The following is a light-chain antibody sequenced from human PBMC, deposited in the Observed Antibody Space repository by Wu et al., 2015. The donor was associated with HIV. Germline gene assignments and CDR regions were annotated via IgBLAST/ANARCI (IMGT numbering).Light chain of an antibody. CDR2: GAS. CDR1: QNINTY. V-gene: IGKV3-20*01. J-gene: IGKJ3*01. CDR3: QQYGTSPPT. Sequence: DIVLTQSPGTLSLSPGERATLSCRATQNINTYLAWYQQRPGQAPRLLIYGASSRATGIPNRFSGSGSGTDFTLIISRLEPEDFAVYYRQQYGTSPPTFGPGTKVDIK.